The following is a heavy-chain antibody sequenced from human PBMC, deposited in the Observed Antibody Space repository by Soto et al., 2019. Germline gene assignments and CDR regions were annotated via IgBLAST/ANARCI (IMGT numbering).Heavy chain of an antibody. CDR2: ISYDGSNK. CDR3: ARDRSMIVVVPGY. D-gene: IGHD3-22*01. CDR1: GFTFSSYA. Sequence: QVQLVESGGGVVQPGRSLRLSCAASGFTFSSYAMHWVRQAPGKGLEWVSFISYDGSNKYYADSVEGRFTISRDNSKNTLYLQMSSLRAEDTAVYYCARDRSMIVVVPGYWGQGTMVTVSS. V-gene: IGHV3-30-3*01. J-gene: IGHJ4*02.